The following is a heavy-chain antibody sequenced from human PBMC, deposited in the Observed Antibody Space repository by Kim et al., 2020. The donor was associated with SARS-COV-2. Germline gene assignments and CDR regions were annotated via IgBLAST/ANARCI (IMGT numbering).Heavy chain of an antibody. J-gene: IGHJ6*02. D-gene: IGHD6-13*01. Sequence: RFTSSRDNSKNTLYLQMNSLRAEDTAVYYCARGDSSSWYGEIYYYYGMDVWGQGTTVTVSS. CDR3: ARGDSSSWYGEIYYYYGMDV. V-gene: IGHV3-30*01.